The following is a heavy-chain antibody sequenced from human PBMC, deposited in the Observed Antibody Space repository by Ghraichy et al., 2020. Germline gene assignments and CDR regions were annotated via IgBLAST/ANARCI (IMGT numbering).Heavy chain of an antibody. Sequence: SLNISCVVSGGPITSPDYSWSWIRQPPGEGLEWIGYIYHSGNTYYSPPLKSRVTISLDTSKNQFSLNLKSVTAADTAVYYCARAPYDDDGFYDDGFDIWGQGTTVTVSS. J-gene: IGHJ3*02. CDR3: ARAPYDDDGFYDDGFDI. V-gene: IGHV4-30-2*01. CDR2: IYHSGNT. D-gene: IGHD3-22*01. CDR1: GGPITSPDYS.